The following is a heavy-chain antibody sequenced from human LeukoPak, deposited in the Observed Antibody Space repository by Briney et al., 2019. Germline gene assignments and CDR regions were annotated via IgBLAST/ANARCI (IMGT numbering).Heavy chain of an antibody. D-gene: IGHD6-6*01. CDR1: GGPISSYY. V-gene: IGHV4-59*08. CDR3: ARGTTGSIAADY. CDR2: IYYSGST. J-gene: IGHJ4*02. Sequence: SETLSLTCTVSGGPISSYYWSWIRQPPGKGLEWIGYIYYSGSTNYNPSLKSRVTISVDTSKNQFSLKLSSVTAADTAVYYCARGTTGSIAADYWGQGTLVTVSS.